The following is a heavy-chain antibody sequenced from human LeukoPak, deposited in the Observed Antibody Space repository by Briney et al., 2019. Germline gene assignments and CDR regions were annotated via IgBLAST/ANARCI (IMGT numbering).Heavy chain of an antibody. Sequence: ASVKVSCKASGCTFTSYYMHWVRQAPGQGLEWMGIINPSGGSTSYAQKFQGRVTMTRDTSTSTVYMELSSLRSEDTAVYYCARESRPEYYFDYWGQGTLVTVSS. J-gene: IGHJ4*02. V-gene: IGHV1-46*01. CDR1: GCTFTSYY. CDR3: ARESRPEYYFDY. D-gene: IGHD2/OR15-2a*01. CDR2: INPSGGST.